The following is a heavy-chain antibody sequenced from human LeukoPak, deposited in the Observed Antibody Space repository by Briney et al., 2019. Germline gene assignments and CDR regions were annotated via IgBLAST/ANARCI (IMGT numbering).Heavy chain of an antibody. CDR1: GFTFSSYW. CDR2: IKQDGSEK. V-gene: IGHV3-7*01. J-gene: IGHJ4*02. CDR3: ARDLGMVRGIIGY. Sequence: GGSLRLSCAASGFTFSSYWMGWVRQAPGKGLEWVANIKQDGSEKYYVDSVKGRFTISRDNAKNSLYLQMNSLRAEDTAVYYCARDLGMVRGIIGYWGQGTLVTVSS. D-gene: IGHD3-10*01.